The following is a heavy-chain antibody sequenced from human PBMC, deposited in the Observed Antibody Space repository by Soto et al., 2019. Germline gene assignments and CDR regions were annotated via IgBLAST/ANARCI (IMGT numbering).Heavy chain of an antibody. J-gene: IGHJ4*02. Sequence: GGSLRLSCAASGFTFSDYAMAWVRQAPGKGLEWVSSASGSGSGTYYADSVKGRFTISRDNSKNTLFLHMTNLRAGDTALYFCAKGRPGVAAAPDSWGQGTLVTVSS. CDR3: AKGRPGVAAAPDS. V-gene: IGHV3-23*01. CDR1: GFTFSDYA. D-gene: IGHD2-21*01. CDR2: ASGSGSGT.